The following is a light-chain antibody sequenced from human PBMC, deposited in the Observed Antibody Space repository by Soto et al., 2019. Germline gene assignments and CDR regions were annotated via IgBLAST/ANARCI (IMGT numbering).Light chain of an antibody. Sequence: DIQMTQSPSSLSASIGDRVTITCRASQNIHSYLNWYQQTPGKPPELLIFGVSNLESGAPSRFSGSGSGTDFTLTISSLQREDFATYYCQQTFTTPLTFGGGTKV. CDR1: QNIHSY. CDR3: QQTFTTPLT. CDR2: GVS. J-gene: IGKJ4*01. V-gene: IGKV1-39*01.